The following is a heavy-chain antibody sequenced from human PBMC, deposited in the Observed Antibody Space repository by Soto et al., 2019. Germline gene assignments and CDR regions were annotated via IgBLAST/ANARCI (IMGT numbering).Heavy chain of an antibody. J-gene: IGHJ4*02. CDR1: GLTFGSRA. V-gene: IGHV3-23*01. D-gene: IGHD3-10*01. Sequence: SLRLSCVASGLTFGSRAMSWVRQSPGEGLEWVSTITDTGVDTKYADSVRGRFTMSRDNSKKTLYLQMNSLRVEDSALYYCARGSTDSYPGSRIFDFWGRGTLVTVSS. CDR2: ITDTGVDT. CDR3: ARGSTDSYPGSRIFDF.